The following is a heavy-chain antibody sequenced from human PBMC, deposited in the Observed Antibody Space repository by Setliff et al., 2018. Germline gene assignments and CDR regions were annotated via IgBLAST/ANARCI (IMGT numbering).Heavy chain of an antibody. CDR3: ARENADYARSFDP. D-gene: IGHD3-16*01. CDR1: GGSISSYY. CDR2: LYTSGIS. Sequence: PSETLSLTCTVSGGSISSYYWTWIRQPAGKGLEWIGRLYTSGISNYNPSLKSRVTMSVDTSKNQFSLNLTSVTAADTAVYYCARENADYARSFDPWGQGTLVTVSS. V-gene: IGHV4-4*07. J-gene: IGHJ5*02.